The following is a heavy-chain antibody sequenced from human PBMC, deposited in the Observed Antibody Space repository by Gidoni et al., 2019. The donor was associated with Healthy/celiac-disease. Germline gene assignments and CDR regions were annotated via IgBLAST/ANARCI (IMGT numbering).Heavy chain of an antibody. CDR3: AKIRVQARPSTVIHWYLDY. Sequence: EVQLLESGGGLVQPGGSLRLSCAASVFTLSSYATGWVCQAPGEGMEGVSAISCSGGSTYYADSVKGRFTISRDNSKNTLYLQMNSLRAEDTAVYYCAKIRVQARPSTVIHWYLDYWGQGTLVTVSS. CDR2: ISCSGGST. V-gene: IGHV3-23*01. J-gene: IGHJ4*02. CDR1: VFTLSSYA. D-gene: IGHD4-17*01.